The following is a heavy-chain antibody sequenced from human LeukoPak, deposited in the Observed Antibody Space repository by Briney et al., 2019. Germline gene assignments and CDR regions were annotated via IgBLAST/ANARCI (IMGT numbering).Heavy chain of an antibody. CDR1: GYTFTSYY. Sequence: GASVKVSCKASGYTFTSYYMHWVRQAPGQGLEWMGIINPSGGSTSYAQKFQGRVTMTRDTSASTVYMELSSLRSEDTAVYYHAREEDYDFWSGYYKFYYYYGMDVWGQGTTVTVSS. V-gene: IGHV1-46*01. CDR2: INPSGGST. CDR3: AREEDYDFWSGYYKFYYYYGMDV. J-gene: IGHJ6*02. D-gene: IGHD3-3*01.